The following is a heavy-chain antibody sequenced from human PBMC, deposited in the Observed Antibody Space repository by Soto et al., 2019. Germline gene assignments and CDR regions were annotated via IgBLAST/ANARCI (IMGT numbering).Heavy chain of an antibody. D-gene: IGHD2-2*01. J-gene: IGHJ4*02. CDR2: INPNSGGT. V-gene: IGHV1-2*04. CDR3: ARLKLEHGLPATAAYFDY. CDR1: GYTFTGYY. Sequence: AASVKVSCKASGYTFTGYYMHWVLQAPGQGLEWMGWINPNSGGTNYAQKFQGWVTMTRDTSISTAYMELSRLRSDDTAVYYCARLKLEHGLPATAAYFDYWGQGTLVTVPQ.